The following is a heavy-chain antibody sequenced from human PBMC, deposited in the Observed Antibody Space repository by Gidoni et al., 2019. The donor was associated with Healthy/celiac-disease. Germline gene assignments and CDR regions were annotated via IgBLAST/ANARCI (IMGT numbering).Heavy chain of an antibody. CDR2: IRYDGSNK. D-gene: IGHD1-26*01. J-gene: IGHJ4*02. CDR3: AKAAWELRHSFDY. CDR1: GFTDSSYG. Sequence: QVQRVESGGGVVQPGGARGLSGAASGFTDSSYGMHWGRQAPGKGLEWVAFIRYDGSNKYYSDSVKCRFTISIDNSKNTLYLQMNSLRAEDTAVYYCAKAAWELRHSFDYWGQGTLVTVSS. V-gene: IGHV3-30*02.